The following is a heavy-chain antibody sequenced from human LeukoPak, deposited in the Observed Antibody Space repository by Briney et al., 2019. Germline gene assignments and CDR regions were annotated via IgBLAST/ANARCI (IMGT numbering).Heavy chain of an antibody. J-gene: IGHJ6*03. CDR1: GGSISSYY. CDR3: VREGYQLLGGYYYYYMDV. Sequence: SETLSLTCTVSGGSISSYYWSWIRQSPGKGLEWIGYVYYSGSTDYNPSLKSRVIISVDTSKNQFSLTLSSVTAADTAMYFCVREGYQLLGGYYYYYMDVWGKGTTVTVSS. D-gene: IGHD2-2*01. CDR2: VYYSGST. V-gene: IGHV4-59*01.